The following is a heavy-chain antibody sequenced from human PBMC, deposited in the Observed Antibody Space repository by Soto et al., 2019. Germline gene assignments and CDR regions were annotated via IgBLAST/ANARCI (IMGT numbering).Heavy chain of an antibody. CDR1: GGSISSSSYY. CDR3: ATEKIYGGNSGVYFDY. Sequence: SETLSLTCTVSGGSISSSSYYWGWIRQPPGKGLEWIGSIYYSGSTYYNPSLKSRVTISVDTSKNQFSLKLSSVTAADTAVYYCATEKIYGGNSGVYFDYWGQGTLVTVSS. D-gene: IGHD4-17*01. V-gene: IGHV4-39*01. CDR2: IYYSGST. J-gene: IGHJ4*02.